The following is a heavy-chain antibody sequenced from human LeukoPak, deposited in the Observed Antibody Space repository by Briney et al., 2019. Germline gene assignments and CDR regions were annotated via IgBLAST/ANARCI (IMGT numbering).Heavy chain of an antibody. CDR1: GFTFSSYW. CDR2: IKQDGSEK. J-gene: IGHJ4*02. Sequence: GGSLRLSCAASGFTFSSYWMSWVRQAPGKGLEWVPNIKQDGSEKHYVDSVKGRFTISRDDAKNSLYLQMNSLRAEDTAVYYCATGTGSYGVPFDYWGRGTLVTVSS. CDR3: ATGTGSYGVPFDY. D-gene: IGHD6-19*01. V-gene: IGHV3-7*01.